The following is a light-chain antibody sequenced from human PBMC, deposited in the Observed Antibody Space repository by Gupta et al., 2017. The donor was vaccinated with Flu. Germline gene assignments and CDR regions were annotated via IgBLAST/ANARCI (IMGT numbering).Light chain of an antibody. CDR1: ALPKQY. CDR2: KES. V-gene: IGLV3-25*03. CDR3: QSADSSGTSVV. J-gene: IGLJ2*01. Sequence: SSALPQPPPVPLPPGQTARTTCSGDALPKQYAYWYQQKPGQAPVLMIYKESERPSGIPERFSGSSSVTTVTLTISGVQAEDDADYYCQSADSSGTSVVFGGGTKLTVL.